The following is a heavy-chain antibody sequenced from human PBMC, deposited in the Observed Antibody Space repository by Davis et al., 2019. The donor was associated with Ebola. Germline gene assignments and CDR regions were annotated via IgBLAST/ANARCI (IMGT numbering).Heavy chain of an antibody. Sequence: SGPTLVKPTQTLTLTCTFSGFSLSTSGVGVGWIRQPPGKALEWLALIYLDDDKRYSPSLKSRLTITKDTSKNQVVLTMTNMDPVDTATYYCARRSTNVLRFLEWLFFDYWGQGTLVTVSS. J-gene: IGHJ4*02. CDR1: GFSLSTSGVG. V-gene: IGHV2-5*02. CDR3: ARRSTNVLRFLEWLFFDY. D-gene: IGHD3-3*01. CDR2: IYLDDDK.